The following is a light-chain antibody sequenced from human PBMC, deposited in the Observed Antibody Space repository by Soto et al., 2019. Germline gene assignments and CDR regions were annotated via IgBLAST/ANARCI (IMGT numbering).Light chain of an antibody. CDR3: QQRSNWPPIT. CDR1: QSVSSY. Sequence: EIVLTQSPATLSLSPAQRATLSCWASQSVSSYLAWYQQKPGQAPRLLIYDASNRATGIPARFSGSGSGTDFTLTVSSLEPEDFAVYYCQQRSNWPPITFGQGTRLEIK. J-gene: IGKJ5*01. CDR2: DAS. V-gene: IGKV3-11*01.